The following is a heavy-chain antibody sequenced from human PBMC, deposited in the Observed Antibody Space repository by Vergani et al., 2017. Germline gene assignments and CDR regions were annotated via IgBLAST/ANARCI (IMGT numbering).Heavy chain of an antibody. CDR3: ARWSGSSSVASPYYYYYYYVDV. D-gene: IGHD6-6*01. V-gene: IGHV4-61*02. J-gene: IGHJ6*03. CDR1: GAYMSSVGYY. Sequence: QVQLQESGPGLVKTSQTLSLTCTVSGAYMSSVGYYWTWIRQSAGKRLEWIGDILGSGTANYNPSFQGRVSMSVATSKNQFSLKLSSLTAADTAVYYCARWSGSSSVASPYYYYYYYVDVWGKGTTVTVSS. CDR2: ILGSGTA.